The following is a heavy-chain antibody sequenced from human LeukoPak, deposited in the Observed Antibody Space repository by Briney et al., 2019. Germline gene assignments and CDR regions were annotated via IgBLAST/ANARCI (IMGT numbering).Heavy chain of an antibody. CDR3: ARGFPRYFDL. D-gene: IGHD2-21*01. Sequence: SQTLSLTCAISGDSVSSNSASRNWIMQSPSRGLEWLGRTYYRSKWYNDYAVSVKSRININPDTSKNQFSLQLNSVTPEDTAVYYCARGFPRYFDLWGRGTLVTVSS. J-gene: IGHJ2*01. CDR1: GDSVSSNSAS. V-gene: IGHV6-1*01. CDR2: TYYRSKWYN.